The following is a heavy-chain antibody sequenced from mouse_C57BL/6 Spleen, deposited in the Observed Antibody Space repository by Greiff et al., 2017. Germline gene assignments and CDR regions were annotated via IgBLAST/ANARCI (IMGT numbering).Heavy chain of an antibody. CDR1: GYTFTDYY. D-gene: IGHD6-5*01. V-gene: IGHV1-26*01. J-gene: IGHJ4*01. CDR3: AKGSLEGMDY. Sequence: EVQLQQSGPDLVKPGPSVKIPCKVSGYTFTDYYMNWVKQSHGKSLEWIGVINPNNGGTSHNQKFKGKATLTVDKSSSTAYMELRSLTSEDSAVYYCAKGSLEGMDYWGQGTSVTVSS. CDR2: INPNNGGT.